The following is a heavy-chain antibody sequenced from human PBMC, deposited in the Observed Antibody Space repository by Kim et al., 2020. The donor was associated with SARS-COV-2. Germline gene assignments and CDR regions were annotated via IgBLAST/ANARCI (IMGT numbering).Heavy chain of an antibody. V-gene: IGHV1-18*01. CDR1: GYTFTSYG. CDR2: ISAYNGNT. D-gene: IGHD1-26*01. Sequence: ASVKVSCKASGYTFTSYGISWVRQAPGQGLEWMGWISAYNGNTNYAQKLQGRVTMTTDTSTSTAYMELRSLRSDDTAVYYCARLSSGSPTGTYFDYWGQGTLVTVSS. J-gene: IGHJ4*02. CDR3: ARLSSGSPTGTYFDY.